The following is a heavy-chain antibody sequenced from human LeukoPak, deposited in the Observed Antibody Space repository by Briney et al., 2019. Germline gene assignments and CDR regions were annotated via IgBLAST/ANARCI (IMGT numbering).Heavy chain of an antibody. J-gene: IGHJ6*03. D-gene: IGHD6-6*01. Sequence: ASVKVSCKASGYTFTSYDINWVRQATGQGLEWMGWMNPNSGNTGYAQKFQGRVTMTRNTSISTAYMELSSLRSEDTAVYYCARGIPRIAARPSYYYYYCMDVWGKGTTVTVSS. CDR2: MNPNSGNT. CDR1: GYTFTSYD. CDR3: ARGIPRIAARPSYYYYYCMDV. V-gene: IGHV1-8*01.